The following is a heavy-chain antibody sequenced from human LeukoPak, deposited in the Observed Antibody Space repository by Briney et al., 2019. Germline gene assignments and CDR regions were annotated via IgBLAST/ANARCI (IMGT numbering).Heavy chain of an antibody. J-gene: IGHJ4*02. CDR2: ISGSGGST. D-gene: IGHD3-16*01. CDR3: AKAIDDYPTDY. Sequence: GGSLRLSCAASGFTFSNYAMSWVRQAPGKGLEWVSAISGSGGSTYYADSAKGRFTISRDNSKNTLYLQMNSLRAEDTAVYYCAKAIDDYPTDYWGQGTLVTVSS. CDR1: GFTFSNYA. V-gene: IGHV3-23*01.